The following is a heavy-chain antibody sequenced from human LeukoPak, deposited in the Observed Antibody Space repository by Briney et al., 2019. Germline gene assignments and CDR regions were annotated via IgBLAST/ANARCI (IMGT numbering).Heavy chain of an antibody. CDR2: INHSGST. Sequence: SETLSLTCAVYGGSFSGYYWSWIRQPPGKGLEWIGEINHSGSTNYNPSLKSRVTISVDTSKNQFSLKLSPVTAADTAVYYCARGPTYYYDSSGYPWGQGTLVTVSS. J-gene: IGHJ5*02. CDR3: ARGPTYYYDSSGYP. V-gene: IGHV4-34*01. D-gene: IGHD3-22*01. CDR1: GGSFSGYY.